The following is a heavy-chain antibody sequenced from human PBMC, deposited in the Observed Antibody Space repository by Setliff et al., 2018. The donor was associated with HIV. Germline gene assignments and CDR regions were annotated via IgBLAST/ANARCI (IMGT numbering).Heavy chain of an antibody. CDR1: GGSISSGGYY. V-gene: IGHV4-31*03. CDR3: ARDRTTYNWFDP. J-gene: IGHJ5*02. CDR2: IYYSGST. D-gene: IGHD1-7*01. Sequence: SETLSLTCTASGGSISSGGYYWSWIRQHPEKGLEWIGYIYYSGSTYYNPSLKSRVTISVDTSKNQFSLKLSSVTAADTAVYYCARDRTTYNWFDPWGQGTLVTVSS.